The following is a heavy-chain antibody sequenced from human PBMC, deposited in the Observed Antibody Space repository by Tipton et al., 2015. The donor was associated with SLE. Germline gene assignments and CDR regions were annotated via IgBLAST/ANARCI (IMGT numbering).Heavy chain of an antibody. CDR1: GGSIISYY. J-gene: IGHJ5*01. CDR2: IHSSGST. Sequence: TLSLTCTVPGGSIISYYWSWIRQPPGKGLEWIGYIHSSGSTNSNTSLKRRVIISVDRSKNQLSLKLSSVTAADTAVYYCARAPGDYVSWFGSWGQGTQVNVSS. CDR3: ARAPGDYVSWFGS. D-gene: IGHD4-17*01. V-gene: IGHV4-59*01.